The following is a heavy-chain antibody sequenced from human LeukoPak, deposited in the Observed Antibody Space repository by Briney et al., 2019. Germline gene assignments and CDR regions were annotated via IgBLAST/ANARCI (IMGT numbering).Heavy chain of an antibody. CDR1: GGSISSYY. CDR2: IYNSGST. J-gene: IGHJ4*02. CDR3: ARSSNWYSLDY. D-gene: IGHD6-13*01. Sequence: SETLSLTCTVSGGSISSYYWSWIRQSPGKGLERIGYIYNSGSTIYNPSLKSRVTISVDTSKKQFSLNLSSVTAADTAVYFCARSSNWYSLDYWGQGTLVTVSS. V-gene: IGHV4-59*01.